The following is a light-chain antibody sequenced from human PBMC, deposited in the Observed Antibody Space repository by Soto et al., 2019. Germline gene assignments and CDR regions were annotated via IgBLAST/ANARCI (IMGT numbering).Light chain of an antibody. CDR3: QQSYSTPGFS. J-gene: IGKJ3*01. CDR1: QSISRY. CDR2: AAS. V-gene: IGKV1-39*01. Sequence: DIQMTQSPSSLSASVGDRVTITCRASQSISRYLNWYQQKPGRAPKVLIYAASSFQSGVPSRFSGSGSGTDFTLPISSLQPEDLATYYCQQSYSTPGFSFGPGTRVDIK.